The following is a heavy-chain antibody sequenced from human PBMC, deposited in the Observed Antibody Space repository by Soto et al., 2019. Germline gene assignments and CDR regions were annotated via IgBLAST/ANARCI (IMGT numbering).Heavy chain of an antibody. CDR2: IIGSGGST. CDR3: AKRDSSGYHYFDY. CDR1: GFPFSGHG. V-gene: IGHV3-23*01. Sequence: PGGSLRVSCEASGFPFSGHGMSWVRQAPGKGLEWVSLIIGSGGSTFYADSVKGRLTISRDNSKNTLYLQMNSLRAEDTAVYYCAKRDSSGYHYFDYWGQGILVTVSS. D-gene: IGHD3-22*01. J-gene: IGHJ4*02.